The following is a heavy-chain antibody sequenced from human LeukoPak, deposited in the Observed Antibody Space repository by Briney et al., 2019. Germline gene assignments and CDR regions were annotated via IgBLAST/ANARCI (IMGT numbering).Heavy chain of an antibody. V-gene: IGHV3-48*04. CDR3: ARDIYCSSTSCYTY. CDR1: GFTFSSFS. D-gene: IGHD2-2*02. J-gene: IGHJ4*02. CDR2: ISSSSSTI. Sequence: GGSLRLSCAASGFTFSSFSMNWVRQAPGKGLEWVSYISSSSSTIYYADSVKGRFTISRDNAKNSLYLQMNSLRAEDTAVYYCARDIYCSSTSCYTYWGQGTLVTVSS.